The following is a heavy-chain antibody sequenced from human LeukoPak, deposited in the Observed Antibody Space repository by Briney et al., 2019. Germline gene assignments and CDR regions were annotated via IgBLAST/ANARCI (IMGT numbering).Heavy chain of an antibody. CDR2: ISSSGSNK. CDR1: GFTFSDYY. D-gene: IGHD2-2*01. Sequence: GGSLRLSCAASGFTFSDYYMSWIRQAPGKGLEWVSYISSSGSNKFYADSVKGRFTISRDNAKNPLYLQMNSLRAEDTALYYCVRYCSSTSCYIGSGEYFQHWGQGTLVTVSS. CDR3: VRYCSSTSCYIGSGEYFQH. J-gene: IGHJ1*01. V-gene: IGHV3-11*01.